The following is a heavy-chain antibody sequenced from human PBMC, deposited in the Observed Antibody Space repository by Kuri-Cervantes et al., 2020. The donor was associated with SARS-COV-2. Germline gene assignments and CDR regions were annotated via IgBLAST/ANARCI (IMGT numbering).Heavy chain of an antibody. Sequence: GESLKISCKASGYTFTSYDINWVRQATGQGLEWMGWMNPNSGNTGYAQKFQGRVTITRNTSISTAYMELSSLKASDTAMYYCARVRGVVPAAMADYWGQGTLVTVSS. CDR3: ARVRGVVPAAMADY. V-gene: IGHV1-8*03. CDR2: MNPNSGNT. D-gene: IGHD2-2*01. J-gene: IGHJ4*02. CDR1: GYTFTSYD.